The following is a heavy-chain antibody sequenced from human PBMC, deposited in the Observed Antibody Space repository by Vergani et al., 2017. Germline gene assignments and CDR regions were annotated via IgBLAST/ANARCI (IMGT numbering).Heavy chain of an antibody. CDR3: ARDSYCAWDHCSGGSCYSFNWFDP. CDR2: INPSGGST. D-gene: IGHD2-15*01. Sequence: QVQLVQSGAEVKKPGASVKVSCKASGYTFTSYYMHWVRQAPGQGLEWMGIINPSGGSTSYAQKFQGRVTMTRDTSTSTVYMELSSLRSEDTAVYYCARDSYCAWDHCSGGSCYSFNWFDPWGQGTLVTVSS. J-gene: IGHJ5*02. CDR1: GYTFTSYY. V-gene: IGHV1-46*01.